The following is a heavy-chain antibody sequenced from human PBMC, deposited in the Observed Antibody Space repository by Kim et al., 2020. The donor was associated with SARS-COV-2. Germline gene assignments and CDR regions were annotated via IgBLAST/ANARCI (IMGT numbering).Heavy chain of an antibody. D-gene: IGHD2-15*01. CDR2: IYAGVDTYYPGGNT. J-gene: IGHJ6*02. V-gene: IGHV3-53*01. CDR1: GFNVSQHY. CDR3: ARDRGGGGSSWISHFYFALDV. Sequence: GGSLRLSCAGSGFNVSQHYMSWVRQAPGKGLEWVSVIYAGVDTYYPGGNTYYADSVKGRFTISRDNSKNTLYLQINNLEVGDTAVYYCARDRGGGGSSWISHFYFALDVWGQGTTVTGSS.